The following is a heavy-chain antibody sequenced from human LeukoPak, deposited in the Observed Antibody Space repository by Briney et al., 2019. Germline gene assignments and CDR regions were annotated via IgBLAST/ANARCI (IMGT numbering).Heavy chain of an antibody. CDR3: ASGVVTAIAFDY. V-gene: IGHV1-8*01. CDR1: GYTFTSYD. CDR2: MNPNSGNT. Sequence: GASVKVSCKASGYTFTSYDINWVRQATGQGLEWMGWMNPNSGNTGYAQKFQGRVTMTRNTSISTAYMELSRLRSDDTAVYYCASGVVTAIAFDYWGQGTMVTVSS. J-gene: IGHJ4*02. D-gene: IGHD2-21*02.